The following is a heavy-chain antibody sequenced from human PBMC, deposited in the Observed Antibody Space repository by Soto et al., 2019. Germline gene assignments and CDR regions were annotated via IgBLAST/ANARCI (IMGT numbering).Heavy chain of an antibody. CDR1: GFTFSSYA. CDR3: ARDEGIQLWVVGPYYYYGMDV. J-gene: IGHJ6*02. Sequence: GGSLRLSCAASGFTFSSYAMHWVRQAPGKGLEWVAVISYDGSNKYYADSVKGRFTISRDNSKNTLYLQMNSLRAEDTAVYYCARDEGIQLWVVGPYYYYGMDVWGQGTTVTVSS. D-gene: IGHD5-18*01. V-gene: IGHV3-30-3*01. CDR2: ISYDGSNK.